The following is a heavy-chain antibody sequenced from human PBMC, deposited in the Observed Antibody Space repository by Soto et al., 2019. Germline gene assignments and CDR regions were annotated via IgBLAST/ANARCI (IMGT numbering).Heavy chain of an antibody. D-gene: IGHD3-16*01. CDR2: MNPGSGDT. J-gene: IGHJ5*02. Sequence: GASVKVACKASGYSFTNNDVTSVRQATGQGLEWMGWMNPGSGDTGYAQKFQGRVTMTRDISIATAYMELSSLRSDDTAIYYCARMATFGSLNWFDPWGQGTLVTVSS. CDR1: GYSFTNND. V-gene: IGHV1-8*01. CDR3: ARMATFGSLNWFDP.